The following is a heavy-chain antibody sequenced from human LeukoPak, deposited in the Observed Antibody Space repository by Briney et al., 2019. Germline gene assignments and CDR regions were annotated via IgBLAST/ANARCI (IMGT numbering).Heavy chain of an antibody. CDR2: IKSDGKT. CDR3: ARAPSEIGGYYPEYFRH. J-gene: IGHJ1*01. CDR1: GFSFSSYW. D-gene: IGHD3-22*01. V-gene: IGHV3-74*01. Sequence: GGSLRLSCAASGFSFSSYWMHWVRQAPGKGLVWVSRIKSDGKTNYADSVKGRFTISRDNAKNTVSLQMNSLRAEDTGVYYCARAPSEIGGYYPEYFRHWGQGTLVTVSS.